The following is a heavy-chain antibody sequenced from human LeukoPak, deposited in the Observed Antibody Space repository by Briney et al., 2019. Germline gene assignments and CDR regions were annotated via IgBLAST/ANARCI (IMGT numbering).Heavy chain of an antibody. CDR2: IYPGDSDT. CDR1: GSLFTSYW. V-gene: IGHV5-51*04. J-gene: IGHJ4*02. D-gene: IGHD4-17*01. CDR3: AKYGDYLRGFDY. Sequence: GASLQISGQGSGSLFTSYWIGWGRQLPGKGVEGMGIIYPGDSDTRYSPSFQGQVTISAHQPISTPYLQWSSLKASDTAMYYCAKYGDYLRGFDYRGQGTLVTVSS.